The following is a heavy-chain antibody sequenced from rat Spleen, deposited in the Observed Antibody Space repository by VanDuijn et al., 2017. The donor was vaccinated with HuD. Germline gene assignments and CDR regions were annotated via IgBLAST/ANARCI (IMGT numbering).Heavy chain of an antibody. CDR1: GFSLTSYH. V-gene: IGHV2-43*01. D-gene: IGHD5-1*01. Sequence: QVQLKESGPGLEQPSQTLSLTCTVSGFSLTSYHVSWVRQPPGKGLEWMGIIWSGGTTTYNSLLKSRLSISRDTSKSQVFLKMNSRQTEDTSTYFCARDPKLGAPFDYWGQGLMVTVSS. CDR2: IWSGGTT. J-gene: IGHJ2*01. CDR3: ARDPKLGAPFDY.